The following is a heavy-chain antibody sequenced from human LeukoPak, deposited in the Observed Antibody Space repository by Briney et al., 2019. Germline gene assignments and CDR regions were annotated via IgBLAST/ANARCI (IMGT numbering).Heavy chain of an antibody. CDR3: ARDPIAVAGGTLDY. Sequence: GSLRLSCAASRFTFTNAWMSWVRQAPGKGLERIGEIYHSGSTSYNPSLKSRVTISVDKSKNQFSLKLSSVTAADTAVYYCARDPIAVAGGTLDYWGQGTLVTVSS. CDR1: RFTFTNAW. V-gene: IGHV4-4*02. J-gene: IGHJ4*02. D-gene: IGHD6-19*01. CDR2: IYHSGST.